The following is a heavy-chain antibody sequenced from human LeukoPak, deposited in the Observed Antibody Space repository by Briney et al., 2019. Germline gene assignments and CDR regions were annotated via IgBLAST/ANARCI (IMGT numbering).Heavy chain of an antibody. CDR2: ISRDSGIK. Sequence: GGSLRLSCAASGFIISGDSMNWVRQAPGKGLEWIAYISRDSGIKYYADSVRGRFTISRNNAKSSLYLQMHSLRAEDTAVYYCVRDLLSTIRFLEWLSPSPLDYWGQGTLVTVSS. CDR1: GFIISGDS. D-gene: IGHD3-3*01. J-gene: IGHJ4*02. V-gene: IGHV3-48*01. CDR3: VRDLLSTIRFLEWLSPSPLDY.